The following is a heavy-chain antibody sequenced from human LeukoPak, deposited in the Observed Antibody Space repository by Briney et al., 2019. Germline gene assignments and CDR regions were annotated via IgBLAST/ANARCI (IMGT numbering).Heavy chain of an antibody. Sequence: GGSLRLSCAASGFTFSSYAMSWVRQAPGKGLEWVSAISGSGGSTYYADSVKGRFTISRDNSKNTLYLQMNSLRAEDTAVYYCAKGDTVTPLGYYYGMDVWGKGTTVTVSS. J-gene: IGHJ6*04. CDR3: AKGDTVTPLGYYYGMDV. V-gene: IGHV3-23*01. D-gene: IGHD4-17*01. CDR1: GFTFSSYA. CDR2: ISGSGGST.